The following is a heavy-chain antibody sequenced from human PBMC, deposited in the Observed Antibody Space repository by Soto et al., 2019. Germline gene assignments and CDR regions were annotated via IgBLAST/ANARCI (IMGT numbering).Heavy chain of an antibody. CDR1: GGSISSYY. J-gene: IGHJ4*02. CDR3: ARVDSSGSYFDS. CDR2: IYYTGST. D-gene: IGHD3-22*01. Sequence: SETLSLTCTVSGGSISSYYWIWIRQPPGKGLEWIAYIYYTGSTNYNPSLKSRVTLSADTSKNQFSLKLSSVTAADTAMYYCARVDSSGSYFDSWGQGTLVTVSS. V-gene: IGHV4-59*01.